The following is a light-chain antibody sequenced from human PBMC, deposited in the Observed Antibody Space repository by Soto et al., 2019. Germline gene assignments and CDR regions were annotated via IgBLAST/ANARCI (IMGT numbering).Light chain of an antibody. CDR1: SSNIGNNY. J-gene: IGLJ2*01. CDR2: DNN. Sequence: HSVLTQPPSMSAAPGQKVTISCSGSSSNIGNNYVSWYQQLPGTAPKLLIYDNNKRPSGIPDRFSGSKSGTSATLGITGLQTGDEAEYYCGTWDSSLSAVVFGGGTKLTVL. CDR3: GTWDSSLSAVV. V-gene: IGLV1-51*01.